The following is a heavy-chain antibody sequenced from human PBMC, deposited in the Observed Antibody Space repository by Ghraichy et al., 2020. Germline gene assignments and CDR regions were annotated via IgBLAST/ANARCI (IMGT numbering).Heavy chain of an antibody. J-gene: IGHJ4*02. CDR2: INAGNGNT. V-gene: IGHV1-3*01. CDR1: GYTFTSYA. CDR3: ARVSRYYDSSGYQY. D-gene: IGHD3-22*01. Sequence: ASVKVSCKASGYTFTSYAMHWVRQAPGQRLEWMGWINAGNGNTKYSQKFQGRVTITRDTSASTAYMELSSLRSEDTAVYYCARVSRYYDSSGYQYWGQGTLVTVSS.